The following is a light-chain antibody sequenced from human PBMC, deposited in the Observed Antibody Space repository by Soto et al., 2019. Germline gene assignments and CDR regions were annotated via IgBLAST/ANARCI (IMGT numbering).Light chain of an antibody. V-gene: IGKV2-28*01. CDR2: LGS. J-gene: IGKJ5*01. Sequence: DIVMTQSPLSLPVTPGEPASISCRSSQSLLNSNGHNYLDWYLPTPGKSPKLLIYLGSNRASGVPDRLSGSGSGTAFTLKISRVEAEDVGVYYCMQALQTVTFGQGTRLEIK. CDR1: QSLLNSNGHNY. CDR3: MQALQTVT.